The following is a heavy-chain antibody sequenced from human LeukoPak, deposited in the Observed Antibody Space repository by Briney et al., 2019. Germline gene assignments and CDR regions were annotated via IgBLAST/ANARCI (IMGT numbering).Heavy chain of an antibody. D-gene: IGHD2-2*01. CDR1: GGSITTRPYY. CDR3: ARAGDCSSTSCKSARWFDT. Sequence: SGTLSLTCVVSGGSITTRPYYWSWVPQPPGTGLEWIGFISRSGSTDYNPSLKSRVTISVDTSKNQFSLKLSSVTAADTAVYYCARAGDCSSTSCKSARWFDTWGQGTLVTVSS. V-gene: IGHV4-30-2*01. CDR2: ISRSGST. J-gene: IGHJ5*02.